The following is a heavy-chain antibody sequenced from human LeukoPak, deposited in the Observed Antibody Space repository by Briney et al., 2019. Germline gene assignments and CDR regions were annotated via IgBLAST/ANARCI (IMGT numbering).Heavy chain of an antibody. CDR2: INTHGGGT. J-gene: IGHJ4*02. CDR3: ARDLSGSYDY. D-gene: IGHD1-26*01. V-gene: IGHV1-2*02. CDR1: GYTFTGHY. Sequence: ASVKVSCKASGYTFTGHYIHWVRQAPGQGLEWLGLINTHGGGTNYAQRFQGRVTMARDTSISTAYMELSRLRSDDTAVYFCARDLSGSYDYWGQGTLVAVSS.